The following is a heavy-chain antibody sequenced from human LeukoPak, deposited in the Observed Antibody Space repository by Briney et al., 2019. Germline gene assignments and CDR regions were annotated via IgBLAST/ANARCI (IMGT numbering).Heavy chain of an antibody. CDR1: GFTFSSYG. J-gene: IGHJ4*02. Sequence: QAGGSLRLSCAASGFTFSSYGMHWVRQAPGKGLEWVAVIWYDGSNKYYADSVKGRFTISRDNSKNTLYLQMNSLRTEDTAVYYCARDATYYDSSGSPLDYWGQGTLVTVSS. CDR2: IWYDGSNK. V-gene: IGHV3-33*01. CDR3: ARDATYYDSSGSPLDY. D-gene: IGHD3-22*01.